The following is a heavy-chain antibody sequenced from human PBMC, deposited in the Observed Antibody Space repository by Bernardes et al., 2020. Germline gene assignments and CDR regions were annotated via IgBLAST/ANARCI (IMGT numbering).Heavy chain of an antibody. CDR1: GYTLTSHG. CDR2: ISAYNGNT. D-gene: IGHD3-16*02. J-gene: IGHJ6*02. CDR3: ARDLALGMITFGGVIGWRPHGMDV. Sequence: ASLKVACKASGYTLTSHGISWVRQAPGQGLEWMGWISAYNGNTNYAQKLQGRVTMTTDTSTSTAYMELRSLRSDDTAVYYCARDLALGMITFGGVIGWRPHGMDVWCQGTTVTVSS. V-gene: IGHV1-18*01.